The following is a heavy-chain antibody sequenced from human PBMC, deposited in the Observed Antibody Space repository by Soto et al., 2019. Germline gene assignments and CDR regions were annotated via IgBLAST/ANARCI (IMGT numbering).Heavy chain of an antibody. V-gene: IGHV1-8*01. J-gene: IGHJ4*02. CDR3: ARRAETNGWNGFGADKYYFDF. CDR2: MNPNTGNS. CDR1: GYTFTSYD. Sequence: ASVKVSCKASGYTFTSYDIYWVRQATGQGLEWMGWMNPNTGNSAYAQKFQGRVTVTSDTSINTVHMELNSLRSEDTAVYYCARRAETNGWNGFGADKYYFDFWGQGTLVTVSS. D-gene: IGHD1-1*01.